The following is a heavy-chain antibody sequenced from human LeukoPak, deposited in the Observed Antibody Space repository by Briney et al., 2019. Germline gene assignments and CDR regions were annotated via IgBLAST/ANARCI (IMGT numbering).Heavy chain of an antibody. CDR3: AKDRRIAAAGKYYYYYYGMDV. V-gene: IGHV3-66*02. CDR1: GFTVSSDY. Sequence: GGSLRLSCAASGFTVSSDYMTWVRQAPGKGLEWVSVIYSGGSTYYADSVKGRFTISRDNSKNTLYLQMNSLRAEDTVVYYCAKDRRIAAAGKYYYYYYGMDVWGQGTTVTVSS. CDR2: IYSGGST. D-gene: IGHD6-13*01. J-gene: IGHJ6*02.